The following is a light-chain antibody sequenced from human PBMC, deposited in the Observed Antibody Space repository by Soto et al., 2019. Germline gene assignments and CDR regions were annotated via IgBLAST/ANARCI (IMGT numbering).Light chain of an antibody. CDR3: QQYETFSGT. Sequence: DIQMTQSPSTLSASVGDTVTVTCRASKSVSGWLAWYQQKPREAPKLLIYDASALQRGVQSRFSGSGSGTKFTLTIASLQHDDFATSYCQQYETFSGTFGPGTKVDIK. V-gene: IGKV1-5*01. CDR2: DAS. CDR1: KSVSGW. J-gene: IGKJ1*01.